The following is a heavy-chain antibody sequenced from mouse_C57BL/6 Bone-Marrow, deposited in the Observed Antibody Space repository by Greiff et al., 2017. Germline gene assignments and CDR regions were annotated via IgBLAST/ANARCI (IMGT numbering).Heavy chain of an antibody. CDR2: ITPGSGGT. CDR1: GYAFTNYL. J-gene: IGHJ1*03. CDR3: ARSGVTTVAWYCDV. V-gene: IGHV1-54*01. Sequence: QVQLQQSGAELVRPGTSVKVSCQASGYAFTNYLIEWVKQRPGQGLEWIGVITPGSGGTNYNEKFKGKATLTADHTSSTAYMQLSRLTSDDSAVYFCARSGVTTVAWYCDVWGTGTTVTVSS. D-gene: IGHD1-1*01.